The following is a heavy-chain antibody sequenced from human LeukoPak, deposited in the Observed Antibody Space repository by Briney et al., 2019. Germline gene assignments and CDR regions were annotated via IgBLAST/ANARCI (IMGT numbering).Heavy chain of an antibody. J-gene: IGHJ4*02. D-gene: IGHD1-26*01. Sequence: PGGSLRLSCAASGISISSYAMSWVRQAPGKGLEWVSGISISGGSTSYADSVKGRFTISRDNSKNTLYLQMNSLRAEDTAVYYCAKVPWELLPVGEKYYFDYWGQGTLVTVSS. CDR3: AKVPWELLPVGEKYYFDY. CDR2: ISISGGST. V-gene: IGHV3-23*01. CDR1: GISISSYA.